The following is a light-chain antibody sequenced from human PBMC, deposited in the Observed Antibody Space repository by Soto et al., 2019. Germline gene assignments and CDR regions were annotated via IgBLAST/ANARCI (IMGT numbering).Light chain of an antibody. J-gene: IGLJ2*01. CDR3: CSFAVGTALV. CDR2: EAT. CDR1: SSNIGTYNL. Sequence: QSALTQPASMSRSPGQSITISCTGTSSNIGTYNLVSWYQHHPDKAPKLIIYEATKRPSGVSSRFSGSKSGSTASLTISGLQAEDDPDYYCCSFAVGTALVFGGGTKVTLL. V-gene: IGLV2-23*01.